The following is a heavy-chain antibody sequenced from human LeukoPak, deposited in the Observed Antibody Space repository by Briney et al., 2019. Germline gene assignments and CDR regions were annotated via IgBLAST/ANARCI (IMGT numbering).Heavy chain of an antibody. CDR2: IWYDGSNK. Sequence: PGGSLRVSCAASGFTFSSYVMHWVRQAPGKGLEWVAVIWYDGSNKYYADSVKGRFTISRDNAKNSLYLQMNSLRAEDTAVYYCARSRVAALQASDYWGQGTLLTVSS. J-gene: IGHJ4*02. D-gene: IGHD6-6*01. CDR3: ARSRVAALQASDY. CDR1: GFTFSSYV. V-gene: IGHV3-33*01.